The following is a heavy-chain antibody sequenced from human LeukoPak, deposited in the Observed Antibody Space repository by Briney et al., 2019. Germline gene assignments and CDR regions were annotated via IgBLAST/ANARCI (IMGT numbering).Heavy chain of an antibody. CDR2: ISAYNGNT. J-gene: IGHJ6*03. V-gene: IGHV1-18*01. CDR1: GYTFTSYG. D-gene: IGHD3-3*01. Sequence: ASVKVSCKASGYTFTSYGISWVRQAPGQGLEWMGWISAYNGNTNYAQKLQGRVTMTTDTSTSTAYMELRSLRSDDTAVYYCARAYRYYDFWSGYYSPPYYYYMDVWGKGTTVTVSS. CDR3: ARAYRYYDFWSGYYSPPYYYYMDV.